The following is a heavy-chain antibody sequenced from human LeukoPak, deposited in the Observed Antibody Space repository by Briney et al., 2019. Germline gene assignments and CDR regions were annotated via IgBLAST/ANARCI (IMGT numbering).Heavy chain of an antibody. D-gene: IGHD6-13*01. CDR1: GFTIRYNY. J-gene: IGHJ5*02. V-gene: IGHV3-53*01. CDR2: MYSRGDT. CDR3: ARDAPQVPAAGVLAS. Sequence: GGSLRLSCAASGFTIRYNYISWVRQAPGKGLEWVSVMYSRGDTYYANSVKGRFTFSRDISKNTLYLQMNGLRVEDTAMYYCARDAPQVPAAGVLASWGQGTLVIVSS.